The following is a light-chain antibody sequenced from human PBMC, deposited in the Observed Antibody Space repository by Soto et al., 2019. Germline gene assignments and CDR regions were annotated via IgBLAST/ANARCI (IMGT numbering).Light chain of an antibody. V-gene: IGKV1-5*03. J-gene: IGKJ1*01. Sequence: DIQMTQSPSTLPASVGDRVTITCRASQTISNWLAWYQQKPGKVPKLLIYKASSLESGVPSRFSGSGSGTEFSLTISSLQPDDFATYYRQQYNLYWTFGQGTKVEIK. CDR3: QQYNLYWT. CDR1: QTISNW. CDR2: KAS.